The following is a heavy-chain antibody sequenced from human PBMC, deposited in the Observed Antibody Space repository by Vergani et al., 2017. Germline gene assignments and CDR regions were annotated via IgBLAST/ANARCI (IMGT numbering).Heavy chain of an antibody. CDR2: MFHTGEA. CDR3: GVIMVRSPRPDNWFDS. Sequence: QIQLQESGPGLVKPSETLSLTCSVSGYSISRGFYWAWTRQTPEKVLEWIGGMFHTGEASNSPSLQSRVAVSMDTAKDQFSLQLTSATAADTAVYFCGVIMVRSPRPDNWFDSWGRGTLVTVSS. V-gene: IGHV4-38-2*02. CDR1: GYSISRGFY. D-gene: IGHD3-10*01. J-gene: IGHJ5*01.